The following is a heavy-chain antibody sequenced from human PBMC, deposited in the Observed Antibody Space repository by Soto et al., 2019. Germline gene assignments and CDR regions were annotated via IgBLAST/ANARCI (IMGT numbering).Heavy chain of an antibody. D-gene: IGHD3-3*01. J-gene: IGHJ6*01. Sequence: DSLKISCKGSGDSFTSYWIGWVRHIPGKGLEWMGIIYPCDSVTRYSPSFQGQVTISADKSSSTAYLQWSSLKASHTSMYYCARFTTIYYYYGLDVWGQGSTVSVPP. V-gene: IGHV5-51*01. CDR3: ARFTTIYYYYGLDV. CDR2: IYPCDSVT. CDR1: GDSFTSYW.